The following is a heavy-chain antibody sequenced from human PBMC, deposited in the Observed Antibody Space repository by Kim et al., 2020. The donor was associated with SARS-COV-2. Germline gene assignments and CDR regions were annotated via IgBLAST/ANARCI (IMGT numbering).Heavy chain of an antibody. CDR2: IDPSDSYT. Sequence: GESLKISCKGSGYSFTSYWISWVRQMPGKGLEWMGRIDPSDSYTNYSPSFQGHVTISADKSISTAYLQWSSLKASDTAMYYCARHLWGYDYGDYWGTDWFDPWGQGTLVTVSS. CDR3: ARHLWGYDYGDYWGTDWFDP. V-gene: IGHV5-10-1*01. D-gene: IGHD4-17*01. J-gene: IGHJ5*02. CDR1: GYSFTSYW.